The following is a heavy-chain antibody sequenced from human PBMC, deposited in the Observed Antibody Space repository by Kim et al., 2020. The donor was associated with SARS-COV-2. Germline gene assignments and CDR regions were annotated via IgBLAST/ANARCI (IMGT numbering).Heavy chain of an antibody. CDR3: ARYCSSTSCYAGYYYGMDV. CDR1: GFTVSSNY. J-gene: IGHJ6*02. Sequence: GGSLRLSCAASGFTVSSNYMSWVRQAPGKGLEWVSVIYSGGSTYYADSVKGRFTISRDNSKNTLYLQMNSLRAEDTAVYYCARYCSSTSCYAGYYYGMDVWGQGTTVTVSS. V-gene: IGHV3-66*01. CDR2: IYSGGST. D-gene: IGHD2-2*01.